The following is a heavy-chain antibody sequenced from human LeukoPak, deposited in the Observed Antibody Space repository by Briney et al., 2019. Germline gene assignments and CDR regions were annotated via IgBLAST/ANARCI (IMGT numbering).Heavy chain of an antibody. CDR1: GGSISSYY. D-gene: IGHD6-13*01. J-gene: IGHJ4*02. CDR3: ARGVYIAAAQYGY. V-gene: IGHV4-59*01. CDR2: IYYSGTT. Sequence: SETLSLTCTVSGGSISSYYWSWIRQPPVKGLEWIGYIYYSGTTNYNPSLKSRVTISVDTSKNQFSLKLSSVIAADTAVYYCARGVYIAAAQYGYWGQGTLVTVSS.